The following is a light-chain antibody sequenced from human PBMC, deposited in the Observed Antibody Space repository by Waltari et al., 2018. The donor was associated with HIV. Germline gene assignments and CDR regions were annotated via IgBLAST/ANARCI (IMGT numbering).Light chain of an antibody. CDR3: ATWDGSLNGV. V-gene: IGLV1-44*01. J-gene: IGLJ3*02. Sequence: QSVLTQAPSASGTPGQRVIIPCSGSSSNIGRNTVSWYQQLPGTAPNLLIFSDNRRPSGIPERFSGSKSGTSASLAISGLQIEDEGDYFCATWDGSLNGVFGGGTKLTVL. CDR1: SSNIGRNT. CDR2: SDN.